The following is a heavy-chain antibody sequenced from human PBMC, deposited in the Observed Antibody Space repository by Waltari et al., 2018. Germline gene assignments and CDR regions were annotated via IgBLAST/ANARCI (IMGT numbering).Heavy chain of an antibody. D-gene: IGHD2-8*02. CDR3: ARWRYCAGNTCFRDALDI. CDR1: GFTFRDYE. J-gene: IGHJ3*02. Sequence: EVQLVESGGGLVQPGGSLSLSCAASGFTFRDYEMHWVRQTPEKGLVWVSHITAAGTTTTYADSVKGRFTISRDNAKNTLYLQMNSLRAEDTAVYYCARWRYCAGNTCFRDALDIWGQGTMVTVSS. V-gene: IGHV3-74*01. CDR2: ITAAGTTT.